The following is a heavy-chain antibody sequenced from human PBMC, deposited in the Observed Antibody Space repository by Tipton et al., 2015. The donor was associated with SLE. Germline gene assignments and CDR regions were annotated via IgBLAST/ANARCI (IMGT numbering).Heavy chain of an antibody. D-gene: IGHD3-16*01. CDR2: INWNSDDI. Sequence: QLVQSGGGLVKPGGSLRLSCSASGFTFDDYAMHWVRQAPGKGLEWLSVINWNSDDIGYADSVKGRFTITRDNAKNSLYLQLSSLRAEDTALYYCVKDLVEEPYAGADWGQGTLVSVSS. CDR3: VKDLVEEPYAGAD. J-gene: IGHJ4*02. CDR1: GFTFDDYA. V-gene: IGHV3-9*01.